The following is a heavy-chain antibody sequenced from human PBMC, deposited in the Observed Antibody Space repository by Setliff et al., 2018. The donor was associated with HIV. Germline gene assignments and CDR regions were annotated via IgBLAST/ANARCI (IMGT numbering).Heavy chain of an antibody. V-gene: IGHV4-61*02. D-gene: IGHD3-10*01. CDR2: IYTSGRT. Sequence: PSETLSLTCTVSGGSISSGSHYWSWIRQPAGKGLEWIGLIYTSGRTNYNPSLKSRVTIPVDRSKNQFSLKLSSVTAADTAAYYCARGRDKYGPIDYWGQGTLVTVSS. CDR1: GGSISSGSHY. J-gene: IGHJ4*02. CDR3: ARGRDKYGPIDY.